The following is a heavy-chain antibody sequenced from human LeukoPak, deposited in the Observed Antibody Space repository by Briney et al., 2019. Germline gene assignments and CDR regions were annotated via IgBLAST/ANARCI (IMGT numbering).Heavy chain of an antibody. CDR1: GGSISSSSHY. V-gene: IGHV4-39*07. Sequence: SETLSLTCSVSGGSISSSSHYWGWIRQPPGKGLEWIGSIYYSGSTYYNPSLKSRVTISIDTSKNQFSLKLSSVTAADTAVYYCARENDRYGRIDYWGRGTLVTVTS. J-gene: IGHJ4*02. CDR3: ARENDRYGRIDY. CDR2: IYYSGST. D-gene: IGHD5-18*01.